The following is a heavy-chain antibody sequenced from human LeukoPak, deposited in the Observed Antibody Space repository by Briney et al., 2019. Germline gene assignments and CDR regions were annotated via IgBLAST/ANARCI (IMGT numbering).Heavy chain of an antibody. J-gene: IGHJ4*02. D-gene: IGHD1-26*01. Sequence: GGSRRLSCAASGFTFSSYSMNWVRQAPGKGLEWVSSISSSSSYIYYADSVKGRFTISRDNAKNSLYLQMNSLRAEDTAVYYCARTPHSGSYRVDYWGQGTLVTVSS. CDR3: ARTPHSGSYRVDY. V-gene: IGHV3-21*01. CDR2: ISSSSSYI. CDR1: GFTFSSYS.